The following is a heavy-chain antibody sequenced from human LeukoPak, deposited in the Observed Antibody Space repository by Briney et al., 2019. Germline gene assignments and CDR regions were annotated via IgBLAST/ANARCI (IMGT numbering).Heavy chain of an antibody. CDR3: TRVARLGWELLSYYFDY. CDR1: GFTFNNYG. V-gene: IGHV3-30*03. J-gene: IGHJ4*02. D-gene: IGHD1-26*01. CDR2: ISSDGSKK. Sequence: GGSLRLSCAASGFTFNNYGMHWVRQAPGKGLEWVAVISSDGSKKYYADSVKGRFTISRDNSKNTLYFQMNSLRAEDTAVYYCTRVARLGWELLSYYFDYWGQGTLVTVS.